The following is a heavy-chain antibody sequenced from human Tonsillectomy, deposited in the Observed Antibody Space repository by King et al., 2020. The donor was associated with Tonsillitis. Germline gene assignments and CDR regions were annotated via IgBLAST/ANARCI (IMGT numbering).Heavy chain of an antibody. Sequence: VQLVESGGGVVQPGRSLRLSCAASGFTFSSYAMHWVRQAPGKGLEWLAVISYDGSNKYYADSVKGRFTISRDNSKNTLYLQMNSLRAEDTAVYYCARALAAADDYWGQGTLVTVSS. CDR2: ISYDGSNK. J-gene: IGHJ4*02. V-gene: IGHV3-30-3*01. CDR3: ARALAAADDY. D-gene: IGHD6-13*01. CDR1: GFTFSSYA.